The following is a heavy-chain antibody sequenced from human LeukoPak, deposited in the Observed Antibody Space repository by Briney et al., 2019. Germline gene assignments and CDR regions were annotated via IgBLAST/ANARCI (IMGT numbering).Heavy chain of an antibody. CDR3: ARVPLEGATTLGFDP. V-gene: IGHV1-46*01. CDR1: GYTFTKYY. D-gene: IGHD1-26*01. Sequence: ASVKVSCKASGYTFTKYYIHWVRRASGQGLEWMGLINPSDGSTTYAQNFQGRVAMTRDTSTSTVYMELRSLRSEDTAVYYCARVPLEGATTLGFDPWGQGTLVTVSS. J-gene: IGHJ5*02. CDR2: INPSDGST.